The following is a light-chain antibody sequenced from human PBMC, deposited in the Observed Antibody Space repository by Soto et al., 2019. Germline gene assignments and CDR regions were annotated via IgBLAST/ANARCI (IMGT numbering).Light chain of an antibody. Sequence: DIQMTHSPSTLSASVGDRVTITCRASQSISSWLAWYQQKAGEAPKLLIYKASSLESGVPSRFGGSGSGTEFTLTISSLQSDDFATYYCQQYNVYPWTFGQGTKVDIK. CDR3: QQYNVYPWT. V-gene: IGKV1-5*03. CDR2: KAS. CDR1: QSISSW. J-gene: IGKJ1*01.